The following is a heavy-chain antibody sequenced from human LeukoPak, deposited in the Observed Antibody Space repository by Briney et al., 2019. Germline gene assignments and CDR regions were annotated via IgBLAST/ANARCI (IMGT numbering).Heavy chain of an antibody. D-gene: IGHD3-10*01. CDR3: AREGVNDASGSYYYFDC. V-gene: IGHV1-46*01. Sequence: ASVKVSCKASGYTFTSYYMHWVRQAPGQGLEWMGIINPSGGSTSYAQKFQGRVTMTRDTSTSTVYMELSSLRSEDTAVHYCAREGVNDASGSYYYFDCWGQGTLVTVSS. J-gene: IGHJ4*02. CDR1: GYTFTSYY. CDR2: INPSGGST.